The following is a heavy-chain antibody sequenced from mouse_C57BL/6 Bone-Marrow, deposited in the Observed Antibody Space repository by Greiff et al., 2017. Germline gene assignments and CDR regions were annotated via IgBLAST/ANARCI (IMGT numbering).Heavy chain of an antibody. D-gene: IGHD1-1*01. CDR2: IWGGGST. J-gene: IGHJ4*01. CDR3: ATGGYYGSRGYAMDY. V-gene: IGHV2-2*01. Sequence: VQLVESGPGLVQPSQSLSITCTVSGFSLTSYGVPWVRQSPGKGLEWLGAIWGGGSTDYNAAFISRLITSKDNSTSQVFFKMNRLQADDKAIYYCATGGYYGSRGYAMDYWDQGTSVTVSS. CDR1: GFSLTSYG.